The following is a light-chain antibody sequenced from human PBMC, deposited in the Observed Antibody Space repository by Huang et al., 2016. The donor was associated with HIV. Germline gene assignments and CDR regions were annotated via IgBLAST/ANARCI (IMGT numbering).Light chain of an antibody. V-gene: IGKV3-20*01. Sequence: EIVLTQSPGTLSLSQGERATLSCRASQSVSNYLAWYQQKPGQAPRLLIYSASNRATDIPDRFSGGGSGTYFTLTISRLEPEDFAVYYCQQYGSSVFTFGPGTKVDIK. CDR3: QQYGSSVFT. CDR1: QSVSNY. J-gene: IGKJ3*01. CDR2: SAS.